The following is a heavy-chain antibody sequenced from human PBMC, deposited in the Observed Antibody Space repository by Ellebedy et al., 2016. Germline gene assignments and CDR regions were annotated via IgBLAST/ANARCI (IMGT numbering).Heavy chain of an antibody. CDR3: AHQIYGDFAFDF. CDR1: GFSLSTSGVG. J-gene: IGHJ4*02. V-gene: IGHV2-5*02. Sequence: SGPTLVKPTQTLTLTCTFSGFSLSTSGVGVGWIRQPPGKALEWLALIYWDDDKRYSPSLKSRLTITKGTSKNQVVLTMTNMDPVDTATYYCAHQIYGDFAFDFWGQGTLVTVSS. D-gene: IGHD4-17*01. CDR2: IYWDDDK.